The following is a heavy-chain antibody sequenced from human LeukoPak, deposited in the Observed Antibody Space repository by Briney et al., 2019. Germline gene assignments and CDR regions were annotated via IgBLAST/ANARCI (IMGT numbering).Heavy chain of an antibody. CDR2: ISFDGGVR. D-gene: IGHD2-2*02. J-gene: IGHJ4*02. Sequence: TGGSLRLSCAASGFPFNTYGLHWVRQAPGKGLGWVALISFDGGVRYYADSVKGRFTISRDNSKNTLFLQMNGLRSEDSAVYYCVTEAIYTVYDDWGQGALVTVSS. CDR1: GFPFNTYG. V-gene: IGHV3-30*03. CDR3: VTEAIYTVYDD.